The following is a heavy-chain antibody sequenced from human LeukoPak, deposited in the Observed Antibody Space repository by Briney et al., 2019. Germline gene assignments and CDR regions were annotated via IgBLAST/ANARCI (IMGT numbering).Heavy chain of an antibody. CDR3: ARDYPLRGVIGEYYYYYMDV. Sequence: PGGSLRLSCAASGFTFSSYSMNWVRQAPGKGLEWVSSISSSSSYIYYADSVKGRFTISRDNAKNSLYLQMNSLRAEDTAVYYCARDYPLRGVIGEYYYYYMDVWGKGTTVTVSS. D-gene: IGHD3-10*01. CDR2: ISSSSSYI. J-gene: IGHJ6*03. V-gene: IGHV3-21*01. CDR1: GFTFSSYS.